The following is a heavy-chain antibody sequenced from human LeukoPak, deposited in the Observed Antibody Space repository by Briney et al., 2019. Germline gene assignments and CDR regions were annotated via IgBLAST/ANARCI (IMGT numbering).Heavy chain of an antibody. Sequence: GALRLSCAASGFTFSRYGMHWVRQAPGKGLEWVAVIWFDGSNKYYADSVKGRFTISRDNSKNTLYLQMNSLRAEDTAVYYCAKDRAYCSSTSCYPYNWFDPWGQGTLVTVSS. CDR2: IWFDGSNK. J-gene: IGHJ5*02. CDR3: AKDRAYCSSTSCYPYNWFDP. D-gene: IGHD2-2*01. V-gene: IGHV3-33*06. CDR1: GFTFSRYG.